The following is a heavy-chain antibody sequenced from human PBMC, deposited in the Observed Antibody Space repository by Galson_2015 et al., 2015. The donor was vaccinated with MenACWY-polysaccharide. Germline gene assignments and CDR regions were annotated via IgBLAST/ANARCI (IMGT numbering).Heavy chain of an antibody. CDR3: ARGYSAYD. V-gene: IGHV3-74*01. Sequence: LRLSCAASGFTFSTYWMHWVRQAPGKGLVWVSRIKSDGSSTNYADSVKGRFTISRNNAKNTLYLQMNSLRAEDTALYYCARGYSAYDWGQGTLVTVSA. J-gene: IGHJ4*02. CDR1: GFTFSTYW. D-gene: IGHD5-12*01. CDR2: IKSDGSST.